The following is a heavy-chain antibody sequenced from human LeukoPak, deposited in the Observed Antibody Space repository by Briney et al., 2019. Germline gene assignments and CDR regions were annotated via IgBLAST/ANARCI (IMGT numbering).Heavy chain of an antibody. V-gene: IGHV4-59*01. CDR3: ARAGHSYYYYYYMDV. Sequence: PSETLSLTCTVSGGSISSYYWSWIRQPPGKGLEWIGSIYHSGSTYYNPSLKSRVTISVDTSKNQFSLKLSSVTAADTAVYYCARAGHSYYYYYYMDVWGKGTTVTISS. J-gene: IGHJ6*03. CDR1: GGSISSYY. CDR2: IYHSGST. D-gene: IGHD6-13*01.